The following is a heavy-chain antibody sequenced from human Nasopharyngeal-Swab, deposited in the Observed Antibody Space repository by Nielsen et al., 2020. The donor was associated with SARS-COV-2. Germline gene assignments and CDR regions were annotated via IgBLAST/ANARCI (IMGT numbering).Heavy chain of an antibody. J-gene: IGHJ3*02. V-gene: IGHV1-18*01. Sequence: ASVKVSCKASGYTFTSYGISWVRQATGQGLEWMGWISAYNGNTNYAQKLQGRVTMTTDTSTSTAYMELRSLRSDDTAVYYCASNPLYCSSTSCYHDAFDIWGQGTTVTVSS. CDR3: ASNPLYCSSTSCYHDAFDI. CDR2: ISAYNGNT. CDR1: GYTFTSYG. D-gene: IGHD2-2*01.